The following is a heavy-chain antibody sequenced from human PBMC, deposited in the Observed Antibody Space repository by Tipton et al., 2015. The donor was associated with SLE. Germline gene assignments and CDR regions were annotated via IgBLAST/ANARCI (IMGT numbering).Heavy chain of an antibody. CDR2: VCNSVST. CDR3: ARQRLRLLSPLDA. CDR1: GASVSSFC. J-gene: IGHJ6*02. D-gene: IGHD3-10*01. V-gene: IGHV4-59*08. Sequence: PSLTCTVSGASVSSFCWNWIRQSPGKGLEWIACVCNSVSTNYDPSLKSRGTISVDTSKNHFSLELTSVTAADTAVYYCARQRLRLLSPLDAWGQGTTVTVS.